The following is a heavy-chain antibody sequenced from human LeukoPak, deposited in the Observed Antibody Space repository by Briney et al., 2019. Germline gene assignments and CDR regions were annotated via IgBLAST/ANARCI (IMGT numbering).Heavy chain of an antibody. V-gene: IGHV3-11*01. CDR1: GFTFSDYY. J-gene: IGHJ4*02. CDR2: ISSSGSTI. Sequence: GGSLRLSCAASGFTFSDYYMSWIRQAPGKGLEWVSYISSSGSTIYYADSVKGRLTISRDNAKNSLYLQMNSLRAEDTAVYYCAREQYYDILTGSYPGLDYWGQGTLVTVSS. D-gene: IGHD3-9*01. CDR3: AREQYYDILTGSYPGLDY.